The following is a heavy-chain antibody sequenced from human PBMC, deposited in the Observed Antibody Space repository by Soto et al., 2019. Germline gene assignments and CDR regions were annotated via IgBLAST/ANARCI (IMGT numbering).Heavy chain of an antibody. D-gene: IGHD2-15*01. V-gene: IGHV3-30*18. J-gene: IGHJ6*04. Sequence: LRLSCAASGFTFRSYGMHWVRQAPGKGLEWLAVISNDGTNKYLADSVKGRLTLSRDNSRNTLSLEINNLRPEDTAVYYCGKDTLDCSGGDCPLYYYYGMDVWGKGTTVTVSS. CDR2: ISNDGTNK. CDR3: GKDTLDCSGGDCPLYYYYGMDV. CDR1: GFTFRSYG.